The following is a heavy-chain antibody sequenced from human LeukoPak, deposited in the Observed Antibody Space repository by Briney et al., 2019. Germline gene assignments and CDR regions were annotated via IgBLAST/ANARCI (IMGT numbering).Heavy chain of an antibody. CDR2: ISGSGGST. J-gene: IGHJ6*02. V-gene: IGHV3-23*01. Sequence: GGSLRLSCAASGFTFSSYAMSWVRQAPGKGLEWVSAISGSGGSTYYADSVKGRFTISRDNSKNTLYLQMNSLRAEDTAVYYCAKDHGEGYYYDSSGYDYGMDVWGQGTTVTVSS. D-gene: IGHD3-22*01. CDR3: AKDHGEGYYYDSSGYDYGMDV. CDR1: GFTFSSYA.